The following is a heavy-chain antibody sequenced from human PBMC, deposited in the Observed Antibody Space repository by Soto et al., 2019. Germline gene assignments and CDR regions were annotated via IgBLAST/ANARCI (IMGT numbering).Heavy chain of an antibody. CDR2: IIPIFETA. CDR1: GATFDIYG. Sequence: QVELVQSGAEVKKPGSSVKVSCKASGATFDIYGFNWVRQAPGEGLEWMGVIIPIFETADYAQKFQGRVSITADKSTSTAYMELGSLTSEDTAVYYWARGGIHFADSSGHAFDSWGQGTLISVTS. J-gene: IGHJ4*02. D-gene: IGHD3-22*01. V-gene: IGHV1-69*06. CDR3: ARGGIHFADSSGHAFDS.